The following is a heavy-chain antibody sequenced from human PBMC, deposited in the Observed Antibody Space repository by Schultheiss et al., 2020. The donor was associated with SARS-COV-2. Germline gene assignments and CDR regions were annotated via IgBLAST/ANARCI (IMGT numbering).Heavy chain of an antibody. D-gene: IGHD2-15*01. J-gene: IGHJ6*02. Sequence: GGSLRLSCAASGFTFDDYTMHWVRQAPGKGLEWVSLISWDGDSTYYADSVKGRFTISRDNSKNSLYLQMNSLRTEDTALYYCAKDFGGYLPYYFYYGMDVWGHGTTVTVSS. CDR3: AKDFGGYLPYYFYYGMDV. CDR1: GFTFDDYT. V-gene: IGHV3-43*01. CDR2: ISWDGDST.